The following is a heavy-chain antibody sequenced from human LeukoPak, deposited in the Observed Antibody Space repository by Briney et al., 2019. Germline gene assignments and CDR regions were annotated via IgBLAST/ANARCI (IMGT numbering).Heavy chain of an antibody. CDR1: GGSINSGGYF. Sequence: SQTLSLTCTVSGGSINSGGYFWSWIRQHPGKGLEWIGYIYYSGSTYYNPSLKSRVTMSVDTSKNQFSLKLSSVTAADTAVYYCASLKDYYDSSGYYYDYWGQGTLVIVSS. D-gene: IGHD3-22*01. V-gene: IGHV4-31*03. J-gene: IGHJ4*02. CDR3: ASLKDYYDSSGYYYDY. CDR2: IYYSGST.